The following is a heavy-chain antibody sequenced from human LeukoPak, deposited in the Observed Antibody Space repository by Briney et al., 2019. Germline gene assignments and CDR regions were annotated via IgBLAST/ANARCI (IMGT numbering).Heavy chain of an antibody. CDR1: GYTFSSYG. D-gene: IGHD3-10*01. Sequence: GASVKVSCKASGYTFSSYGITWVRQAPGQGLEWMGWISAYNGNFNYAQKFQARVTMTTDTSTRTAYLELRSLRFDDTAVYYCAKDIYYGPGSYPGNWGQGTLVTVSS. V-gene: IGHV1-18*01. CDR2: ISAYNGNF. CDR3: AKDIYYGPGSYPGN. J-gene: IGHJ4*02.